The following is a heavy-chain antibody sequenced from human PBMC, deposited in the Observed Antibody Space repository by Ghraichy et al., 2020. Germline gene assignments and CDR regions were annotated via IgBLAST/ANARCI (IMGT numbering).Heavy chain of an antibody. CDR2: IYTSGST. D-gene: IGHD3-10*01. J-gene: IGHJ6*02. V-gene: IGHV4-4*07. Sequence: SETLSLTCTVSGGSISSYYWSWIRQPAGKGLEWIGRIYTSGSTNYNPSLKSRVTMSVDTSKNQFSLKLSSVTAADTAVYYCARARDGSGSYYYYYGMDVWGQGTTVTVSS. CDR1: GGSISSYY. CDR3: ARARDGSGSYYYYYGMDV.